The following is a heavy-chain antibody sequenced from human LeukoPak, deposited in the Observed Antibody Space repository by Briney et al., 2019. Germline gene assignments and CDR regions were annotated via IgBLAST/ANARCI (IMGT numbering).Heavy chain of an antibody. CDR1: GYTSTGYY. J-gene: IGHJ4*02. V-gene: IGHV1-2*06. CDR2: INPNSGDT. CDR3: ARDRGPSYDSGIYYQYYFHY. D-gene: IGHD3-10*01. Sequence: ASVKLSCKSSGYTSTGYYVHWMRQAPGQGLERMGRINPNSGDTEYEQKFQGRVTMTRDTSIATAYMEMTRLAPDDTAVYYCARDRGPSYDSGIYYQYYFHYWGQGTLVTVSS.